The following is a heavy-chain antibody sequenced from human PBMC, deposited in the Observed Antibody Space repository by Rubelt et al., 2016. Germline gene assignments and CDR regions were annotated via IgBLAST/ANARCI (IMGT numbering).Heavy chain of an antibody. Sequence: GGSLRFSCSASGFTFSSYAMHWVRQAPGKGLEYVSAISNNGGSTYYADSVKGRFTISRDNSKNTLYLQMSSLRPEDTAVYYCAKDSSSWYYFDCWGQGTLVTISS. D-gene: IGHD6-13*01. CDR2: ISNNGGST. V-gene: IGHV3-64D*06. J-gene: IGHJ4*02. CDR3: AKDSSSWYYFDC. CDR1: GFTFSSYA.